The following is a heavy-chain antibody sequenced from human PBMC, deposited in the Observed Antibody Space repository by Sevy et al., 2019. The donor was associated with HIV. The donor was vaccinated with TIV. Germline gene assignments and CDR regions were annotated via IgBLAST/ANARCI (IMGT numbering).Heavy chain of an antibody. CDR3: AREGYGLDI. Sequence: GGSLRLSCAASGFTFNSYWMSWVRQAPGKGLEWVANTKYDGSDKYYVGSVRGRFTISRDNDKKSLYLQMNSLRAEDTAVYYCAREGYGLDIWGQGTMVTVSS. J-gene: IGHJ3*02. D-gene: IGHD2-15*01. CDR1: GFTFNSYW. CDR2: TKYDGSDK. V-gene: IGHV3-7*01.